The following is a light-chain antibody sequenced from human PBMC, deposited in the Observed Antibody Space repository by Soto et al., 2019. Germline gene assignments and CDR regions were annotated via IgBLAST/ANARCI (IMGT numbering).Light chain of an antibody. CDR1: QSVSNY. V-gene: IGKV3-11*01. CDR2: GAS. Sequence: EIVLTQSPVTLSLSQGERATVSCRTSQSVSNYLAWYQQRPGQPPRLLIYGASNRATGIPARFSGSGSGTDFTLSISRLEPEEFTVYYCQQRSATRTFGQGTRVEI. CDR3: QQRSATRT. J-gene: IGKJ1*01.